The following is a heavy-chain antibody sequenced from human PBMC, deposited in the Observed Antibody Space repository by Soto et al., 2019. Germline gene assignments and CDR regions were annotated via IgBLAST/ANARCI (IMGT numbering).Heavy chain of an antibody. J-gene: IGHJ4*02. D-gene: IGHD6-13*01. CDR3: ARQPNEFSSSRLHFDH. V-gene: IGHV4-39*01. Sequence: QLQLQESGPRLVKPSETLSLTCSVSGGSVSSSRYYWDWIRQPPGKGLEWIGTIYYTGSTYYNPSVKSRVAISVDTSKNQFSLKLNSVTAADTAVYYCARQPNEFSSSRLHFDHWGQGALVTVSS. CDR2: IYYTGST. CDR1: GGSVSSSRYY.